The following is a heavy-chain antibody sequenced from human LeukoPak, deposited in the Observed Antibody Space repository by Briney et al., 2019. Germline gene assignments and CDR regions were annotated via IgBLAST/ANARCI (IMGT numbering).Heavy chain of an antibody. J-gene: IGHJ4*02. CDR3: AKDPLIAGATFHDY. V-gene: IGHV3-23*01. CDR1: GFTFSSYA. Sequence: PGGSLRLSCAASGFTFSSYAMSWVRQAPGKGLEWVSAISGSGGSTYYADSVKGRFTISRDNSKNTLYLQMNSLRAEDTAVYYCAKDPLIAGATFHDYWGQGTLVTVSS. CDR2: ISGSGGST. D-gene: IGHD1-26*01.